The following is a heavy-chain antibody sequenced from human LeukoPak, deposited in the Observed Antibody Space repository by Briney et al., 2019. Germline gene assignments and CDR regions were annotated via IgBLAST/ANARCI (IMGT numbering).Heavy chain of an antibody. CDR1: GGSISSYY. Sequence: SETLSLTCTVSGGSISSYYWSWIRQPAGKGLEWIGSIYHSGSTYYNPSLKSRVTISVDTSKNQFSLKLNSVTAADTAVYYCARIIAAVGTDYWGQGTLVTVSS. CDR3: ARIIAAVGTDY. J-gene: IGHJ4*02. D-gene: IGHD6-13*01. CDR2: IYHSGST. V-gene: IGHV4-4*07.